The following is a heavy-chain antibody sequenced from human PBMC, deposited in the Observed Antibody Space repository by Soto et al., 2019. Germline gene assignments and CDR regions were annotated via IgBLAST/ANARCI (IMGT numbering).Heavy chain of an antibody. CDR1: GGIFHGYG. Sequence: QEQLVESGGGVVQPGTSLRLSCAVPGGIFHGYGMHWVRQAPGKGLEWVAIIRFDGSNEEYADSVKGRFTISRDNSKNTLYLQMNSLRAEDTAVYYCAKTLSGYGGSGSFDYWGQGTLVTVSS. CDR3: AKTLSGYGGSGSFDY. J-gene: IGHJ4*02. V-gene: IGHV3-33*06. D-gene: IGHD5-12*01. CDR2: IRFDGSNE.